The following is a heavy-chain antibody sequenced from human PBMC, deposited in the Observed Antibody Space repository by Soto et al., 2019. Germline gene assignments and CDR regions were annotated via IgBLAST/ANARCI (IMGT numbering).Heavy chain of an antibody. CDR3: AKDFYKADSTADYGDYVGYYYYYMDV. Sequence: GGSLRLSCAASGFTFSSYGMHWVRQAPGKGLEWVAVISYDGSNKYYADSVKGRFTISRDNSKNTLYLQMNSLRAEDTAVYYCAKDFYKADSTADYGDYVGYYYYYMDVWGKGTTVTVSS. V-gene: IGHV3-30*18. CDR1: GFTFSSYG. CDR2: ISYDGSNK. J-gene: IGHJ6*03. D-gene: IGHD4-17*01.